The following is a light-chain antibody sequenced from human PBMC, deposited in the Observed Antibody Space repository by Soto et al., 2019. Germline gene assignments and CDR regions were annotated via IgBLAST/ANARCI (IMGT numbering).Light chain of an antibody. CDR2: DVS. CDR1: SSDVGGSDP. CDR3: SSYSGSTVV. V-gene: IGLV2-14*03. Sequence: QPVLTQPASVSDSPGQSITISCTGTSSDVGGSDPVSWYQQYPGKAPKLMIYDVSNRPSGVSDRFSGSKSGNTASLTISGLQAEDEADYYCSSYSGSTVVFCGGTQLTVL. J-gene: IGLJ3*02.